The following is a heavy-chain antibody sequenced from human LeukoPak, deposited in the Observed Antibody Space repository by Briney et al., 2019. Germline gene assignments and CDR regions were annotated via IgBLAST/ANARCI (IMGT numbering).Heavy chain of an antibody. CDR3: AKVDGSGTTYNFDY. Sequence: QPGRSLRLSCSASGFTFRSFGMHWVRQAPGKGLEWVAIISYDGGNKYYADSVKGRFTISRDNSKNTLYLQMNSQRAEDTAVYYCAKVDGSGTTYNFDYWGQGTLVTVSS. CDR2: ISYDGGNK. D-gene: IGHD3-10*01. V-gene: IGHV3-30*18. CDR1: GFTFRSFG. J-gene: IGHJ4*02.